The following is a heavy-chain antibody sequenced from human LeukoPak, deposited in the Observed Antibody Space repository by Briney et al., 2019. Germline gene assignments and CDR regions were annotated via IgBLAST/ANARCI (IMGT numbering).Heavy chain of an antibody. J-gene: IGHJ4*02. CDR3: AAAITDVDY. Sequence: GGSLRLSCAASGFTFSSYAMSWVRQAPGKGLEWVSAISGSGGSTYYADSVKGRFTISRDNSKNTLYLQMDSLSAEDTAVYYCAAAITDVDYWGQGTLVTVSS. CDR2: ISGSGGST. V-gene: IGHV3-23*01. D-gene: IGHD1-20*01. CDR1: GFTFSSYA.